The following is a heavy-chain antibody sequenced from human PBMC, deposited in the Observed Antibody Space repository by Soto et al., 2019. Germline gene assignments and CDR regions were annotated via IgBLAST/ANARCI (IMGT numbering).Heavy chain of an antibody. CDR1: GFTFSSYS. Sequence: EVQLVESGGGLVKPGGSLRLSCAASGFTFSSYSMNWVRQAPGKGLEWVSSISSSSSYIYYADSVKGRFTISRDNANNSLYLQMNSLRAEDTAVYYCARGLGGDGSSYYYYVMDVWGQGTTVTVSS. V-gene: IGHV3-21*01. J-gene: IGHJ6*02. CDR3: ARGLGGDGSSYYYYVMDV. D-gene: IGHD3-16*01. CDR2: ISSSSSYI.